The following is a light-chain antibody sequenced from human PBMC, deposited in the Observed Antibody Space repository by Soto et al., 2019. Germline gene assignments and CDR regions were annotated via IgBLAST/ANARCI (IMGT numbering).Light chain of an antibody. CDR1: SSDVGSYNL. CDR2: EGS. CDR3: CSYAGRSTFV. V-gene: IGLV2-23*03. J-gene: IGLJ1*01. Sequence: QSVLTQPASVSGSPGQSITISCTGTSSDVGSYNLVSWYQQHPGKAPKLMIYEGSKRPSGVSNRFSGSKSGNTASLTISGLQAEDEADYYCCSYAGRSTFVFGTVTKVTDL.